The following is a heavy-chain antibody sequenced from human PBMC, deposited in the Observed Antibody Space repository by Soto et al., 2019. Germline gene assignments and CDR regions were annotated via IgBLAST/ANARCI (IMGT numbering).Heavy chain of an antibody. J-gene: IGHJ3*02. CDR1: GYTFTSYG. CDR3: ASPSIAVAGSFAPDDAFDI. D-gene: IGHD6-19*01. CDR2: ISAYNGNT. V-gene: IGHV1-18*01. Sequence: ASVKVSCKASGYTFTSYGISWVRQAPGQGLEWMGWISAYNGNTNYAQKLQGRVTMTTDTSTSTAYMELRSLRSDDTAVYYCASPSIAVAGSFAPDDAFDIWGQGTMVTVSS.